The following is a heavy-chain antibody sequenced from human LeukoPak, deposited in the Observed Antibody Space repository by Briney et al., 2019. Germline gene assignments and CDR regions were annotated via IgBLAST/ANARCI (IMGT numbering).Heavy chain of an antibody. V-gene: IGHV1-18*01. CDR1: GYTFTSYG. J-gene: IGHJ3*02. Sequence: ASVKVSCKASGYTFTSYGISWVRQAPGQGLEWMGWISAYNGNTYYAQKLQGRVTMTTDTSTSTAYMELRGLRSDDTAVYYCARFHCSGGSCYFLRAFDIWGQGTMVTVSS. D-gene: IGHD2-15*01. CDR2: ISAYNGNT. CDR3: ARFHCSGGSCYFLRAFDI.